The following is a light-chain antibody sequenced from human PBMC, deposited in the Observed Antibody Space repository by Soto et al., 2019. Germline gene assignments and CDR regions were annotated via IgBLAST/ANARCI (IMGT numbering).Light chain of an antibody. CDR3: QAYDYSLTASV. CDR1: ISNLGAGYD. V-gene: IGLV1-40*01. CDR2: GNR. J-gene: IGLJ3*02. Sequence: QAVVTQPPSVSGAPGQRVTISCTGNISNLGAGYDVHCYQQLPGAAPKLVIFGNRNRPSGVPERFSGSKSGTSASLAITGLQAEDEADYYCQAYDYSLTASVFGGGTKVTVL.